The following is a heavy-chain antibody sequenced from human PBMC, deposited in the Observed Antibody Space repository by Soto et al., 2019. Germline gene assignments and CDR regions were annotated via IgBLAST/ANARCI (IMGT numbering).Heavy chain of an antibody. V-gene: IGHV4-34*01. J-gene: IGHJ4*02. D-gene: IGHD3-22*01. CDR1: GGSFSGYY. Sequence: QVQLQQWGAGLLKPSETLSLTCAVYGGSFSGYYWSWIRQPPGKGLEWIGEINHSGSTNYNPSLKSRVTISVDTSKNQFSLKLSSVTAADTAVYYCARGRRSHYYDSSGYYPYFDYWGQGTLVTVSS. CDR3: ARGRRSHYYDSSGYYPYFDY. CDR2: INHSGST.